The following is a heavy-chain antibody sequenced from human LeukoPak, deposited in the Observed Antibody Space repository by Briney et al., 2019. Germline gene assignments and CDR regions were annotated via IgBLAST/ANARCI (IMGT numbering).Heavy chain of an antibody. V-gene: IGHV4-4*07. D-gene: IGHD3-10*01. CDR2: IYTSGST. CDR1: VGFISSYY. J-gene: IGHJ6*02. Sequence: AETLSLTCTVSVGFISSYYWSWIRQPAGKGLDGIGRIYTSGSTNYNPSLKSRVPMSLDTSKNQFSLKLSSVTAAYTAVYYCARAPSETYYYGSGSPYYYYYGMDVWGQGTTVTVSS. CDR3: ARAPSETYYYGSGSPYYYYYGMDV.